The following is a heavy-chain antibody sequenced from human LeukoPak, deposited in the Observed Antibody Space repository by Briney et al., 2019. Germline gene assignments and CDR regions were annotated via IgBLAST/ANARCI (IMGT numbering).Heavy chain of an antibody. CDR1: GYTFTSYA. Sequence: ASVKVSCKASGYTFTSYAMNWVRQAPGQGLEWMGWINTNTGNPTYAQGFTGRFVFSLDTSVSTAYLQISSLKAEDTAVYYCASEVAGDSGWYSWFDPWGQGTLVTVSS. J-gene: IGHJ5*02. CDR3: ASEVAGDSGWYSWFDP. V-gene: IGHV7-4-1*02. CDR2: INTNTGNP. D-gene: IGHD6-19*01.